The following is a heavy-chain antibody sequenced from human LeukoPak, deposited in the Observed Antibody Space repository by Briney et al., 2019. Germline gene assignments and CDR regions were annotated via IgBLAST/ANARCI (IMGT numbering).Heavy chain of an antibody. D-gene: IGHD5-18*01. CDR1: GFIFSSYG. V-gene: IGHV3-30*02. Sequence: GGSLRLSCTASGFIFSSYGMHWVRQAPGKGLDWMAYIHHDGSGQFSADSVEGRFTISRDNSKNTVYLQMNRLRVEDTALYYCAKFDPVMVNHDAFDTWGLGKMVTVSS. CDR2: IHHDGSGQ. CDR3: AKFDPVMVNHDAFDT. J-gene: IGHJ3*02.